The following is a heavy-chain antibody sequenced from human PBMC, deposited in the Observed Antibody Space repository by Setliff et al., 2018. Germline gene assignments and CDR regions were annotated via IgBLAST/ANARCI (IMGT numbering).Heavy chain of an antibody. J-gene: IGHJ5*02. CDR2: INAGNGNI. D-gene: IGHD6-19*01. CDR1: GDTSTTYA. CDR3: AREEVGRYSSGWYISSDNWFDP. Sequence: ASVKVSCKASGDTSTTYAIHWVRQAPGQGLEWMGWINAGNGNIRYSQNFQGRVTITRDTSASTAYMELSRLRSDDTAVYYCAREEVGRYSSGWYISSDNWFDPWGQGTLVTVSS. V-gene: IGHV1-3*01.